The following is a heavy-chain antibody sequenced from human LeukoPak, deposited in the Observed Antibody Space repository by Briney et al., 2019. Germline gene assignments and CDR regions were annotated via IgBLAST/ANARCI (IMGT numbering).Heavy chain of an antibody. Sequence: PGGSLRLSRAASGFTFSSYGMHWVRQAPGKGLEWVTIISDDGSNKYYADSVKGRFTISRDNSKNTLYLQLNSLRLEDTAVYYCAKGSGWYEWYFDLWGRGTLVTVSS. CDR2: ISDDGSNK. CDR3: AKGSGWYEWYFDL. D-gene: IGHD6-19*01. V-gene: IGHV3-30*18. J-gene: IGHJ2*01. CDR1: GFTFSSYG.